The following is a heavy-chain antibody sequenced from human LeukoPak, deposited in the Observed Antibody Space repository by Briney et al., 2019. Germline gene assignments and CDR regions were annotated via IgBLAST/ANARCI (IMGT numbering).Heavy chain of an antibody. CDR1: GFTFSSYA. CDR3: ASHGDYAQYYFDY. Sequence: PGGSLRLSCAASGFTFSSYAMSWVRQAPGKGLEWVSSISGSGGNTYYADSVKGRFTISRDNSKNTLYLQMNSLRAEDTAVYYGASHGDYAQYYFDYWGQGTLVTVSS. J-gene: IGHJ4*02. CDR2: ISGSGGNT. V-gene: IGHV3-23*01. D-gene: IGHD4-17*01.